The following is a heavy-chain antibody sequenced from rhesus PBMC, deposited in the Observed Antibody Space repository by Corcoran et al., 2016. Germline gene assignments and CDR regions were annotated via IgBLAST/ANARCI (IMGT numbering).Heavy chain of an antibody. D-gene: IGHD6-31*01. J-gene: IGHJ6*01. CDR3: ARDRGGCYGLDS. Sequence: VEQLVESGGGLVQPGASLRLSCAASAFTFSSYDMHWVRQAPGKVLEWVSSISSGGGTYYPDSVKGRFTISRDNAKNSLYLQMNSLRAEDTAVYYCARDRGGCYGLDSWGQGVVVTVSS. CDR2: ISSGGGT. CDR1: AFTFSSYD. V-gene: IGHV3-132*01.